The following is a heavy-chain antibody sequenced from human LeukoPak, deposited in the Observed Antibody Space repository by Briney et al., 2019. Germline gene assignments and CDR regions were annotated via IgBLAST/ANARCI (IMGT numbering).Heavy chain of an antibody. CDR1: GFTFSTYV. CDR2: VSDTGDT. CDR3: ANGSGYDTDFDY. V-gene: IGHV3-23*01. J-gene: IGHJ4*02. D-gene: IGHD3-9*01. Sequence: GGSLRLSCATSGFTFSTYVMSWVRQAPGKGLEWVSGVSDTGDTYYADSVTGRFTISRDNSKNTLYLQMNSLTAEDTAVYYCANGSGYDTDFDYWGQGTLVTVSS.